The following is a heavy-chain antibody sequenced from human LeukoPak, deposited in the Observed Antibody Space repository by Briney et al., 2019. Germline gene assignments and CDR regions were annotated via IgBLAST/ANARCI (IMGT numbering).Heavy chain of an antibody. CDR2: ISSSSSYI. D-gene: IGHD3-3*01. Sequence: GGSLRLSCVVSGFTSSGYAMSWVRQAPGKGLEWVSSISSSSSYIYYADSVKGRFTISRDNAKNSLYLQMNSLRAEDTAVYYCARDRESGYQDYWGQGTLVTVSS. J-gene: IGHJ4*02. CDR1: GFTSSGYA. CDR3: ARDRESGYQDY. V-gene: IGHV3-21*01.